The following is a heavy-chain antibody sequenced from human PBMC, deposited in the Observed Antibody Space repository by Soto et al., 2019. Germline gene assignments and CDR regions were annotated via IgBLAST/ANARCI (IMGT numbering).Heavy chain of an antibody. J-gene: IGHJ5*02. CDR1: GFTFSSYW. Sequence: GGSLRLSCAASGFTFSSYWMSWVRQAPGKGLEWVANIKQDGSEKYYVDSVKGRFTISRDNAKNSLYLQMNSLRAEDTAVYYCARVRGGPDSSSWSLRINWFDPWGQGTLVTVSS. D-gene: IGHD6-13*01. V-gene: IGHV3-7*03. CDR2: IKQDGSEK. CDR3: ARVRGGPDSSSWSLRINWFDP.